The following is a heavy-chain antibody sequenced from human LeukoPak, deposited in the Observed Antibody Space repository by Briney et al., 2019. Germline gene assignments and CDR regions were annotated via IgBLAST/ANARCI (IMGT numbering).Heavy chain of an antibody. CDR2: INHSGST. J-gene: IGHJ4*02. V-gene: IGHV4-34*01. Sequence: PSETLSLTCAVYGGAFSGYYWSGIRQPPGKGLEWIADINHSGSTNYNPSLKSRVTISVDTSKNQFSLTLSSVTAADTAVFYCASCSSSWLCPDLWGQGTLVTVSS. D-gene: IGHD6-13*01. CDR3: ASCSSSWLCPDL. CDR1: GGAFSGYY.